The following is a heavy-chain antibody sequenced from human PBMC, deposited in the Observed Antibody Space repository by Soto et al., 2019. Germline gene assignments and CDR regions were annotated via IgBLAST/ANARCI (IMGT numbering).Heavy chain of an antibody. CDR3: VRSVPAATWQYSGMDV. Sequence: QVRLQESGPGLVEPSGTLSLTCAVSGDSVSSSSCWSWVRQAPGKGLEWIGEIYHSGTFNYNPSLASRVSVSVDKSRNELSLNLKCVTAADTAVYYCVRSVPAATWQYSGMDVWGQGATVTVSS. CDR2: IYHSGTF. D-gene: IGHD2-2*01. J-gene: IGHJ6*02. V-gene: IGHV4-4*02. CDR1: GDSVSSSSC.